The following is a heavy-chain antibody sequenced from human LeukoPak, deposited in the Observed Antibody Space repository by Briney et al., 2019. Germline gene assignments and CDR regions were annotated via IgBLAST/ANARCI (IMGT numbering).Heavy chain of an antibody. Sequence: PSETLSLTCNVSGDSINTYFWNWIRQPPGKGLEWLGYISHSGSTNYNPSLKSRPTMSVDMSKNQFSLRLTSATAADTAVYFCAKSGWLRRASFQDWGQGILVTVSS. CDR3: AKSGWLRRASFQD. V-gene: IGHV4-59*01. CDR2: ISHSGST. J-gene: IGHJ1*01. CDR1: GDSINTYF. D-gene: IGHD6-19*01.